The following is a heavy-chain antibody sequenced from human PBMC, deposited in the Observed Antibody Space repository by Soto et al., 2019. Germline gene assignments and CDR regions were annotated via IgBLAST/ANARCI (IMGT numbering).Heavy chain of an antibody. Sequence: EVQLLESGGGLVQPGGSLRLSCAASGFTFSSYAMSWVRQAPGKGLEWVSAISGSGGSTYYADSVKGRFTISRDNSKNPLYLQMNSLRAEDTAVYYCAKAEEGYDFWSGYIRSYYYYYMDVWGKGTTVTVSS. V-gene: IGHV3-23*01. D-gene: IGHD3-3*01. J-gene: IGHJ6*03. CDR3: AKAEEGYDFWSGYIRSYYYYYMDV. CDR2: ISGSGGST. CDR1: GFTFSSYA.